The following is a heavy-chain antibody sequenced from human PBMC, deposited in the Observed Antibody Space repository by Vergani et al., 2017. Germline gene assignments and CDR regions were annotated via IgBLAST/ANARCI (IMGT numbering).Heavy chain of an antibody. D-gene: IGHD6-19*01. CDR1: GGSISSGSYY. CDR3: ARGGIAVDFDY. V-gene: IGHV4-61*02. J-gene: IGHJ4*02. CDR2: IYTSGST. Sequence: QVQLQESGPGLVKPSQTLSLTCTVSGGSISSGSYYWSWIRQPAGKGLEWIGRIYTSGSTNYNPSLKSRVTISVDTSKNQFSLKLSSVTAADTAVYYGARGGIAVDFDYWGQGTLVTVSS.